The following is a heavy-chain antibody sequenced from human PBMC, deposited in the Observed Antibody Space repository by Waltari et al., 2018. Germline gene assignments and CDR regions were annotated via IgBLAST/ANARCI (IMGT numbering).Heavy chain of an antibody. CDR2: INPNSGGT. J-gene: IGHJ6*02. D-gene: IGHD4-4*01. CDR3: AAPLDYSNYYYYYGMDV. V-gene: IGHV1-2*02. CDR1: GYTFTGYY. Sequence: QVQLVQSGAEVKKPGASVKVSCKASGYTFTGYYMPWVRQAPGQGLEWMGWINPNSGGTNYAQKFQGRVTMTRDTSISTAYMELSRLRSDDTAVYYCAAPLDYSNYYYYYGMDVWGQGTTVTVSS.